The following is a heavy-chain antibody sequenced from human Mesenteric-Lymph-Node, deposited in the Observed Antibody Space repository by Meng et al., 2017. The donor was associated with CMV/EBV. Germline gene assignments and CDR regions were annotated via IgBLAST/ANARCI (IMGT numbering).Heavy chain of an antibody. J-gene: IGHJ6*02. V-gene: IGHV5-51*01. D-gene: IGHD2-2*03. Sequence: GGSLRLSCKASGYIFDSNWIAWVRQMPGKGLEWMGIVYPADSDTRYNPSFQGQVSISADKSINTAFLQWRSLRASDTAKYYCARLGSCAINSCYGPSYYYYGVDVWGQGTTVTVSS. CDR2: VYPADSDT. CDR3: ARLGSCAINSCYGPSYYYYGVDV. CDR1: GYIFDSNW.